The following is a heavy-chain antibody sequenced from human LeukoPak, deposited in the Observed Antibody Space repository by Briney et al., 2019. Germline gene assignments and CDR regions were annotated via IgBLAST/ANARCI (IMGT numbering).Heavy chain of an antibody. V-gene: IGHV4-34*01. CDR1: GGPFCGYY. Sequence: SETLPLTCGVYGGPFCGYYGTWIPQPPGKVAEGLGEFHHNRSTHYNPSLKSRVTISVDPSKNQFSLKLSSVAAADTAVYYCARGKRVLRFLEWSNPNNWFEPWGQGTLVTVSS. CDR3: ARGKRVLRFLEWSNPNNWFEP. D-gene: IGHD3-3*01. CDR2: FHHNRST. J-gene: IGHJ5*02.